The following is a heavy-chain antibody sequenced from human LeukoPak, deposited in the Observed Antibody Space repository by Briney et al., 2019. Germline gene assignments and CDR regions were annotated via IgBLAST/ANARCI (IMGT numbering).Heavy chain of an antibody. D-gene: IGHD1-26*01. CDR1: GFTFSSYA. Sequence: GGSLRLSCAASGFTFSSYAMHWVRQAPGKGLEWAAVISSDGNTKYYADSVKGRFTISRDNSNNTLYLQMNCLRADDTAIYYCARRRIVGSTDDAFDIWGQGTMVTLSS. V-gene: IGHV3-30-3*01. CDR3: ARRRIVGSTDDAFDI. CDR2: ISSDGNTK. J-gene: IGHJ3*02.